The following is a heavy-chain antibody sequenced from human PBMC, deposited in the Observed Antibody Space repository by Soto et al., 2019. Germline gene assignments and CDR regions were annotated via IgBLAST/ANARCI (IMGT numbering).Heavy chain of an antibody. CDR2: IYYSGST. V-gene: IGHV4-31*03. CDR3: ARGPGGTYYYGSGRYYYYGMDV. J-gene: IGHJ6*02. D-gene: IGHD3-10*01. Sequence: PSETLSLTCTVSGGSISSGGYYWSWIRQHPGKGLEWIGYIYYSGSTYYNPSLKSRVTISVDTSKNQFSLKLSSVTAADTAVYYCARGPGGTYYYGSGRYYYYGMDVWGQGTTVTVSS. CDR1: GGSISSGGYY.